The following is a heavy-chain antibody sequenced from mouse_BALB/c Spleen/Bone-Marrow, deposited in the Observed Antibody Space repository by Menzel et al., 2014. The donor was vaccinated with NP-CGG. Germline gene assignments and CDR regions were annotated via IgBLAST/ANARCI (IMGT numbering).Heavy chain of an antibody. CDR2: FNPYNDGT. CDR1: GYTFTSYV. Sequence: VQLQQSGPELVKPGASVKMSCKASGYTFTSYVMHWVKQKPGQGLEWIGYFNPYNDGTKYNEKFKGKATLTSDKSSGTAYMELSSLTSEDSAVYYCARNYGSSYWYFDVWGAGTTVTVSS. J-gene: IGHJ1*01. V-gene: IGHV1-14*01. CDR3: ARNYGSSYWYFDV. D-gene: IGHD1-1*01.